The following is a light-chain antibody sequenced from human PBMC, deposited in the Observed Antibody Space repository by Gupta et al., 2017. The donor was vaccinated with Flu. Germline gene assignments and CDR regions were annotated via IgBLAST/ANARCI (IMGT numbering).Light chain of an antibody. V-gene: IGKV3-11*01. J-gene: IGKJ5*01. Sequence: EIVLTQSPAALSLSPGERATLSCRASQSVNSFLAWYQQKPGRAPRLLIYDASNRATGIPARFSGSGSGTDLTLTISSLEPEDFAVYYCQQRSNWPPITFGQGTRLEIK. CDR2: DAS. CDR1: QSVNSF. CDR3: QQRSNWPPIT.